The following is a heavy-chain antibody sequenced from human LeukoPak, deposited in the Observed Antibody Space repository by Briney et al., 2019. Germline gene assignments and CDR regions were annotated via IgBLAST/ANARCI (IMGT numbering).Heavy chain of an antibody. J-gene: IGHJ4*02. CDR2: MRGSDGST. CDR1: IFPFSTYA. D-gene: IGHD4-17*01. Sequence: GGSQRLFCAPSIFPFSTYAMSCVRQATGKGLECVSRMRGSDGSTYYADSVKGPFAISRDNSKNTLYLQMNSLRAEDTAVYYCAKDVYGDYGGLDYWGQGTLVTVSS. CDR3: AKDVYGDYGGLDY. V-gene: IGHV3-23*01.